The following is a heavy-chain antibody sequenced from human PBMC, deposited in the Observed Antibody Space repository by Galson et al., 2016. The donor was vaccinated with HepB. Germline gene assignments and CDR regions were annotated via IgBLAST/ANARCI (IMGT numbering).Heavy chain of an antibody. CDR1: GFTFSSYA. CDR2: ISYDGSNK. V-gene: IGHV3-30*04. J-gene: IGHJ6*02. Sequence: SLRLSCAASGFTFSSYAMHWVRQAPGKGLEWVAVISYDGSNKYYADSVKGRFTIFRDNSKNTLYLQMNSLRAEDTAVYYCARDHRKLPAAIVRYGMDVWGQGTTVTVSS. CDR3: ARDHRKLPAAIVRYGMDV. D-gene: IGHD2-2*01.